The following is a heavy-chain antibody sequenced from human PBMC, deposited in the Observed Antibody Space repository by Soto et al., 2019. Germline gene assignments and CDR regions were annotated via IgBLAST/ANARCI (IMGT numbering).Heavy chain of an antibody. J-gene: IGHJ4*02. CDR2: IYYTGTT. Sequence: SETLYLTCTVSGGAIREYYWGWIRQSPGKGLEWIGYIYYTGTTKYNPSLKSRVTILVDSSKNQFSLKLDSVTAADTAVYYCARLGGYYQAFDSWGQGTLVTVS. D-gene: IGHD3-22*01. CDR1: GGAIREYY. V-gene: IGHV4-59*08. CDR3: ARLGGYYQAFDS.